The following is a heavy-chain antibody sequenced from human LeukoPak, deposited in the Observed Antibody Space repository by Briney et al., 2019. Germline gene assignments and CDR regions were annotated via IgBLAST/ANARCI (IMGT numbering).Heavy chain of an antibody. V-gene: IGHV3-23*01. CDR2: VSSNGGST. D-gene: IGHD6-13*01. J-gene: IGHJ4*02. CDR1: GFTFSSHA. CDR3: AKYPQLQQLVRVFAY. Sequence: PGGSLRLSCAASGFTFSSHAMSWVRQAPGKGLEWVSGVSSNGGSTAYADSVKGRFTISRDNSKNTVYLQMNSLRAEDTAVYYCAKYPQLQQLVRVFAYWGQGTLVTVSS.